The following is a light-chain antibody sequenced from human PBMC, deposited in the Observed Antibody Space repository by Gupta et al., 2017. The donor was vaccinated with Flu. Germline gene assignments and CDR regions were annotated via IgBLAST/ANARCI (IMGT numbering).Light chain of an antibody. CDR2: GGS. CDR3: QQANSFPYT. J-gene: IGKJ2*01. V-gene: IGKV1-12*01. Sequence: DIHLTQSPSSVSASVGDVVTITCRPSQDISNWIAWYQQKPGKAPKLLIFGGSSWQSGVPSRFSGSRSGTNFTLTISSLQPEDFATYSCQQANSFPYTFGQGTKLEIK. CDR1: QDISNW.